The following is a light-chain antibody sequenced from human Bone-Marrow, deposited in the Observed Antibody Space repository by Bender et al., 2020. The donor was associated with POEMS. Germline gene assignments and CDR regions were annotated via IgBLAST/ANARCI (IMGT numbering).Light chain of an antibody. J-gene: IGLJ2*01. V-gene: IGLV2-14*01. CDR1: SSDVGGYDY. Sequence: QSALTQPPSASGSPGQSVTISCTGTSSDVGGYDYVSWYQQYPGKAPKLIIYEVNERPSGVSNRFSGSKSGNTDSLTISGLQPEDEADYYCTSYTRTATVVFGGGTMLTVL. CDR2: EVN. CDR3: TSYTRTATVV.